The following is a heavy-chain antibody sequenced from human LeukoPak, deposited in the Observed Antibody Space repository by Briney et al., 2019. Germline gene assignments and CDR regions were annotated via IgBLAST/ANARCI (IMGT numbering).Heavy chain of an antibody. D-gene: IGHD6-6*01. Sequence: SETLSITCAVSGGSIISSYWWNWVRQPPGKGLEWIGEIYHSGSTNYNPSLKSRVTISVDKSKNQFSLKVSSVTAADTAVYYCARRPYSSSYNDYWGQGTLVTVSS. CDR2: IYHSGST. CDR1: GGSIISSYW. J-gene: IGHJ4*02. CDR3: ARRPYSSSYNDY. V-gene: IGHV4-4*02.